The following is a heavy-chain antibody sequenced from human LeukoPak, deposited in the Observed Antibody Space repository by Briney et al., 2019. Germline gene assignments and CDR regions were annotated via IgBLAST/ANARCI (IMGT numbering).Heavy chain of an antibody. V-gene: IGHV3-23*01. D-gene: IGHD7-27*01. CDR2: ISGSGGST. CDR1: GFTFSSYA. CDR3: AKDPTLLGAFDY. J-gene: IGHJ4*02. Sequence: GGSLRLSCAASGFTFSSYAMSWVRQAPGKGLDWVSAISGSGGSTYYADSVKGRFTISRDNSKNTLYLQMNSLRAEDTAVYYCAKDPTLLGAFDYWGQGTLVTVSS.